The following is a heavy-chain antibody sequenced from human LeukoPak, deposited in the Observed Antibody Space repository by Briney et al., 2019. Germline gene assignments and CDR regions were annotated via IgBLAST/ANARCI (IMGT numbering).Heavy chain of an antibody. J-gene: IGHJ6*03. CDR3: ASLRRSTSCYNCYYYMDV. Sequence: SETLSLTCAVYGGSFSGYYWSWIRQPPGKGLEWIGEINHSGSTNYNPSLKSRVTISVDTSKNQFSLKLSSVTAADTAVYYCASLRRSTSCYNCYYYMDVWGKGTTVTISS. V-gene: IGHV4-34*01. D-gene: IGHD2-2*02. CDR2: INHSGST. CDR1: GGSFSGYY.